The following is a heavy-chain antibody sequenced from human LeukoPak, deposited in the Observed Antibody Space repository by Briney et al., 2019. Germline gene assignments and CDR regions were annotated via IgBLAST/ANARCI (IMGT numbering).Heavy chain of an antibody. CDR3: ARAASYYYGSGSYYKDSYYYSMDV. D-gene: IGHD3-10*01. J-gene: IGHJ6*03. Sequence: SETLSLTCTVSGGSISSGSYYWSWIRQPAGKGLEWIGRIYTSGSTNYNPSLKSRVTISVDTSKNQFSLKLSSVTAADTAVYYCARAASYYYGSGSYYKDSYYYSMDVWGKGTTVTVSS. CDR1: GGSISSGSYY. CDR2: IYTSGST. V-gene: IGHV4-61*02.